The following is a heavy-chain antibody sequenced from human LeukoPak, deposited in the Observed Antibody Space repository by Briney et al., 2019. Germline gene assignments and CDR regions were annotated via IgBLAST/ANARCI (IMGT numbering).Heavy chain of an antibody. CDR2: VYYTGNT. J-gene: IGHJ3*01. CDR1: GDSMNNHAYY. V-gene: IGHV4-39*01. D-gene: IGHD6-19*01. Sequence: KPSETLSLTCSVSGDSMNNHAYYWDRIRQPPGQGLEWFGTVYYTGNTYYNPSLRSRVTMSVDTSKNQCSLHLDSVTAAATAVYFCARLAALAVHRGAFDFWGQGTIVPVSS. CDR3: ARLAALAVHRGAFDF.